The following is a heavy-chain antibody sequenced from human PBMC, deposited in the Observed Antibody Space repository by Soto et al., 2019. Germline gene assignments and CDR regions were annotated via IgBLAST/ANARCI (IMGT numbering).Heavy chain of an antibody. Sequence: EVQLLESGGGLIQPGGSLRLSCAASGFTFSSYAMSWVRQAPGKGLEWVSAMSGSGGSTYYADSVKGRFTISRDNSKNTLYLQMNSLRAEDTAVYYFARDRGAVAAPTAYWGQGTLVTVSS. D-gene: IGHD6-19*01. V-gene: IGHV3-23*01. CDR1: GFTFSSYA. CDR3: ARDRGAVAAPTAY. CDR2: MSGSGGST. J-gene: IGHJ4*02.